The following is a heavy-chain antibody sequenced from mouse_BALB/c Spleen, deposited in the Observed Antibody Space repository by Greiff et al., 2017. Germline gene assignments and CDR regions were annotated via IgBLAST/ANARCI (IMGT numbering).Heavy chain of an antibody. CDR3: VKDSASYYCGDAAWFAY. Sequence: VQLVESGPGLVAPSQSLSITCTVSGFSLTGYGVNWVRQSPGKGLEWLGMIWGDGSTDYNSALKSRLSISKDNSKSQVFLKVNSLQTDDTAGYYCVKDSASYYCGDAAWFAYWGQGTLVTVSA. CDR1: GFSLTGYG. D-gene: IGHD2-13*01. CDR2: IWGDGST. V-gene: IGHV2-6-7*01. J-gene: IGHJ3*01.